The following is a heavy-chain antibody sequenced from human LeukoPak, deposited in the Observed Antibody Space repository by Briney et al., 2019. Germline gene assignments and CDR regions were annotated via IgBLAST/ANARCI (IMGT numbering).Heavy chain of an antibody. V-gene: IGHV3-23*01. D-gene: IGHD3-10*01. J-gene: IGHJ4*02. Sequence: GGSLRVSCAASGFTFSSYAMSWGRQAPGKGLEWVSAISGSGGSTYYADSVKGRFTISRDNSKNTRYLQMNSLRAEDTAVYYCAKGTYYYGSGSHLFDYWGQGTLVTVSS. CDR2: ISGSGGST. CDR1: GFTFSSYA. CDR3: AKGTYYYGSGSHLFDY.